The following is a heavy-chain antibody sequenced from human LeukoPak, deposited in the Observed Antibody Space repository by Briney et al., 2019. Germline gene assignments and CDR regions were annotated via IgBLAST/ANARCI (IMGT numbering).Heavy chain of an antibody. CDR3: ARVRRYCTNGVCYTGYYYYYYMDV. CDR2: IYYSGTT. J-gene: IGHJ6*03. Sequence: SETLSLTCTVSGGSISNYYWNWIRQPPGKGLEWIGYIYYSGTTNYNPSLKSRVSMSVDTSKNQFSLKLSSVTAADTAVYYCARVRRYCTNGVCYTGYYYYYYMDVWGKGTTVTVSS. V-gene: IGHV4-59*01. CDR1: GGSISNYY. D-gene: IGHD2-8*01.